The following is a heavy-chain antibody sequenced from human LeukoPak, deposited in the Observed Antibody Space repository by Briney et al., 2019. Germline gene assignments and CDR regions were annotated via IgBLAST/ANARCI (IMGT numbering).Heavy chain of an antibody. J-gene: IGHJ6*02. CDR3: ARDPGVAVAGNYYYYGMDV. Sequence: ASVKVSCKASGYTFTSYGITWVRQAPGQGLEWMGWINPNSGGTNYAQKFQGWVTMTRDTSISTAYMELSRLRSDDTAVYYCARDPGVAVAGNYYYYGMDVWGQGTTVTVSS. CDR2: INPNSGGT. D-gene: IGHD6-19*01. CDR1: GYTFTSYG. V-gene: IGHV1-2*04.